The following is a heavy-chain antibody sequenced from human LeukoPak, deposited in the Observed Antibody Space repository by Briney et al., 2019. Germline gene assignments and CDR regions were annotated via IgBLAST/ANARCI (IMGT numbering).Heavy chain of an antibody. V-gene: IGHV4-34*01. CDR3: ASADYGGNSFDY. D-gene: IGHD4-23*01. Sequence: SETLSLTCAVSGGAFSGYYWTWIRQPPGKGLEWIGEIDHSGSTNYNPSLKSRVTISVDTSKNQFSLKLSSVTAADTAVYYCASADYGGNSFDYWGQGTLVTVSS. J-gene: IGHJ4*02. CDR2: IDHSGST. CDR1: GGAFSGYY.